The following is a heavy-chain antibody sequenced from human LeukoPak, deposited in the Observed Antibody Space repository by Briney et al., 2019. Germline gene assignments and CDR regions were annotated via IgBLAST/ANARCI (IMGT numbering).Heavy chain of an antibody. CDR2: INPNSGGT. CDR3: ARPGSDYNNWFDP. CDR1: GYTFTDYY. V-gene: IGHV1-2*02. Sequence: ASVKVSCKASGYTFTDYYMHWVRQAPGQGLEWMGWINPNSGGTNHAQKFQGRVTMTRDTSISTAYMELNKLTSDDTAVYYCARPGSDYNNWFDPWGQGTLVTVSS. J-gene: IGHJ5*02. D-gene: IGHD3-10*01.